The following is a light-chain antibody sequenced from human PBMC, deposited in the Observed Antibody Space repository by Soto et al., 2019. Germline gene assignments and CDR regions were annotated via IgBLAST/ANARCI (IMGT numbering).Light chain of an antibody. Sequence: QSVLTQPPSASGTPGQRVTISCSGSSSNIGSNYVYWYQQLPGTAPKLLIYRNNQRPSGVPDRFSGSKSGTSASLAINGLRSEDEADYYCAAWDDSLSGHVVFGGGTKVTVL. CDR3: AAWDDSLSGHVV. CDR2: RNN. V-gene: IGLV1-47*01. J-gene: IGLJ2*01. CDR1: SSNIGSNY.